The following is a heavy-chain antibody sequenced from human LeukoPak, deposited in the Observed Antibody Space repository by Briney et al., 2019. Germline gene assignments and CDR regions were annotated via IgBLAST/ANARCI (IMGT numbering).Heavy chain of an antibody. J-gene: IGHJ4*02. CDR2: INHSGST. D-gene: IGHD6-13*01. Sequence: SETLSLTCAVYGVSFSGYYWSWIRQPPGKGLEWIGEINHSGSTNYNPSLKSRVTISVDTSKNQFSLKLSSVTAADTAVYYCARGCIAAAGTDYFDYWGQGTLVTVSS. CDR1: GVSFSGYY. V-gene: IGHV4-34*01. CDR3: ARGCIAAAGTDYFDY.